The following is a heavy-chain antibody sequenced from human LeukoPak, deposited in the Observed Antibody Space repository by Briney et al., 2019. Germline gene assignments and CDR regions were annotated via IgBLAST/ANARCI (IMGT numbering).Heavy chain of an antibody. CDR1: GGSISSYY. V-gene: IGHV4-59*01. CDR2: ISDSGST. J-gene: IGHJ4*02. D-gene: IGHD4-11*01. Sequence: SETLSLTCTVPGGSISSYYWSWIRQPPGKGLEWIGYISDSGSTNYNSPLESRITISLDTSKNQFSLKLTSLTAADTAVYYCARATTTYYFDSWGQGILVTVSS. CDR3: ARATTTYYFDS.